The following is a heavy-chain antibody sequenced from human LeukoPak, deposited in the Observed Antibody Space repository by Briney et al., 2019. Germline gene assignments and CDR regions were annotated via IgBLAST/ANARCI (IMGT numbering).Heavy chain of an antibody. CDR3: ARDREGTYYDSSGQGAFDI. D-gene: IGHD3-22*01. J-gene: IGHJ3*02. Sequence: KSGGSLRLSCAASGFTFSSYSMNWVSQDPGKGLEWVSSISSSSYIYYADSVKGRFTISRDNAKNSLYLQMNSLRAEDTAVYYCARDREGTYYDSSGQGAFDIWGQGTMVTVSS. CDR1: GFTFSSYS. V-gene: IGHV3-21*01. CDR2: ISSSSYI.